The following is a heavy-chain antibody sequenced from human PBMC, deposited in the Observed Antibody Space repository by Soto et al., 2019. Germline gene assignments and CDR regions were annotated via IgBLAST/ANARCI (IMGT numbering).Heavy chain of an antibody. CDR2: FDPEDGET. Sequence: ASRKVSCNVSGYTLTELSMHWVRQAPGKGLEWMGGFDPEDGETIYAQKFQGRVTMTEDTSTDTAYMELSSLRSEDTAVYYCATDTGYSSGWYGNFYYYGMDVSGPGTTVTVSS. CDR1: GYTLTELS. J-gene: IGHJ6*02. D-gene: IGHD6-19*01. V-gene: IGHV1-24*01. CDR3: ATDTGYSSGWYGNFYYYGMDV.